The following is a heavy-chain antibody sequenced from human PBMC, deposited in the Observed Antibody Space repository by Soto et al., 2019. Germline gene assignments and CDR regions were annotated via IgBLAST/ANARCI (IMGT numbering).Heavy chain of an antibody. V-gene: IGHV1-69*13. CDR1: VGTFSSYA. CDR3: ARRGGITMVRGVIITSTLTTNYYYYGMDV. Sequence: SVKVSFKASVGTFSSYAISLVRQAPGQGLEWMGGSSPILGTAKYAQKFQGRVTITADESPSTAYMELSSLRSEDTAVYYCARRGGITMVRGVIITSTLTTNYYYYGMDVWGQGTTVTVSS. D-gene: IGHD3-10*01. J-gene: IGHJ6*02. CDR2: SSPILGTA.